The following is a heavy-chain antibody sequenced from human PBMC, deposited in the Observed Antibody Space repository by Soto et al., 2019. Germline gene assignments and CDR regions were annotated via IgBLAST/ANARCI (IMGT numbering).Heavy chain of an antibody. CDR2: INHSEST. D-gene: IGHD3-22*01. J-gene: IGHJ6*02. Sequence: PSETLSLTCAVYGGSFSGYYWSWIRQPPGKGLGWIGEINHSESTNYNPSPKSRVTISVDTSKNQFSLKLTSVTAADTAVYYCSSKDYYDSSGSINGYYYYGMDVWGQGTTVTVSS. V-gene: IGHV4-34*01. CDR1: GGSFSGYY. CDR3: SSKDYYDSSGSINGYYYYGMDV.